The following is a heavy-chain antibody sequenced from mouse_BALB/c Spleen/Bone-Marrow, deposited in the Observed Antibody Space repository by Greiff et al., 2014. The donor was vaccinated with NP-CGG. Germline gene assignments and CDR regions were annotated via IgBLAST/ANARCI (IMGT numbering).Heavy chain of an antibody. J-gene: IGHJ2*01. Sequence: EVMLVESGGGLVKPGGSLKLSCAASGFTFSYYGMSWVRQSPEKRLEWVAEISSGGGYTYYHATVTGRFTISRDNAKNTLYLEMSSRRSEDTAMYYCARDSSGYFDYWGQGTTLTVSS. CDR3: ARDSSGYFDY. CDR1: GFTFSYYG. D-gene: IGHD3-1*01. CDR2: ISSGGGYT. V-gene: IGHV5-9-4*01.